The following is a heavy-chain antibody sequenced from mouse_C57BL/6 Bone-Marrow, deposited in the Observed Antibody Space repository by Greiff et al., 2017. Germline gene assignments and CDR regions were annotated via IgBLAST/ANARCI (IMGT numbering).Heavy chain of an antibody. J-gene: IGHJ1*03. CDR3: ARHEVGRRDYYGSSYGYFDV. CDR1: GYTFTEYT. Sequence: VQLQQSGAELVKPGASVKLSCKASGYTFTEYTIHWVKQRSGQGLEWIGWFYPGSGSIKYNEKFKDKATLTADKSSSTVYMELSRLTSEDSAVYFCARHEVGRRDYYGSSYGYFDVWGTGTTVTVSS. V-gene: IGHV1-62-2*01. D-gene: IGHD1-1*01. CDR2: FYPGSGSI.